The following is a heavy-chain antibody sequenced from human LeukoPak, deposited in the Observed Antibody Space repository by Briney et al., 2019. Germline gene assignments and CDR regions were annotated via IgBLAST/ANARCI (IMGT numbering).Heavy chain of an antibody. CDR1: GYTFTGYY. Sequence: ASVKVSCKASGYTFTGYYMHWVRQAPGQGLEWMGWINPNSGGTNYAQKFQGRVTMTRDTSISTAYMELSRLRSDDTAVYYCARQYSYGPAYFDYWGQGTLVTVSS. CDR3: ARQYSYGPAYFDY. V-gene: IGHV1-2*02. J-gene: IGHJ4*02. D-gene: IGHD5-18*01. CDR2: INPNSGGT.